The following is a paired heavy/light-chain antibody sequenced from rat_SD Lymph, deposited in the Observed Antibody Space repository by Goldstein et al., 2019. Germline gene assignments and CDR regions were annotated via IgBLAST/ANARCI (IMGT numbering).Heavy chain of an antibody. CDR2: ITNTGGST. D-gene: IGHD1-1*01. Sequence: EVQLVESGGGLVQPGRSLKLSCVASGFTFNNYWMTWIRQAPGKGLEWVASITNTGGSTYYPDSVKGRFTISRDNAKSTLYLQMNSLRSEDTATYYCTRNYYSPYWGQGVMVTVSS. CDR3: TRNYYSPY. CDR1: GFTFNNYW. V-gene: IGHV5-31*01. J-gene: IGHJ2*01.
Light chain of an antibody. CDR1: QSLLHSDGNTY. CDR3: FQHTHLPFT. J-gene: IGKJ4*01. CDR2: LAS. Sequence: DVVMTQTPVSLSVSLGNQASISCRSSQSLLHSDGNTYLSWYLQKPGQSPQLLIYLASNRFSGVSNRFSGSGSGTDFTLKISRVEPEDLGVYYCFQHTHLPFTFGSGTKLEIK. V-gene: IGKV1S42*01.